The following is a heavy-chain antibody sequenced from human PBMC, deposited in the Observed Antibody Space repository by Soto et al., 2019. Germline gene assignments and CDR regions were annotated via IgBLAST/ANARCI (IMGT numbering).Heavy chain of an antibody. CDR1: GGSISSGGYS. CDR2: IYHSGST. Sequence: PSETLSLTCAVSGGSISSGGYSWNWIRQPPGKGLEWIGYIYHSGSTLYNPSLKNRVSISLDTSKNQFSLRLTSVTAADTAVYYCARLGAYYQSLDPWGPGTLVTVSS. V-gene: IGHV4-30-2*05. J-gene: IGHJ5*02. D-gene: IGHD2-21*01. CDR3: ARLGAYYQSLDP.